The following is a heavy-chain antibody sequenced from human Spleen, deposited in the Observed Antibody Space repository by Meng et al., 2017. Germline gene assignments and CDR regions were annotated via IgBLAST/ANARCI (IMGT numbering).Heavy chain of an antibody. Sequence: SLKISCAASGFTFGDYAMHWVRQGPGKGLEWVSGISWNTGSISYADSVKGRFTISRDNAKNSLYLQMNSLRAEDTALYYCAKDISGGGLYDFWSGYYNFDYWGQGTLVTVSS. CDR2: ISWNTGSI. D-gene: IGHD3-3*01. CDR3: AKDISGGGLYDFWSGYYNFDY. V-gene: IGHV3-9*01. CDR1: GFTFGDYA. J-gene: IGHJ4*02.